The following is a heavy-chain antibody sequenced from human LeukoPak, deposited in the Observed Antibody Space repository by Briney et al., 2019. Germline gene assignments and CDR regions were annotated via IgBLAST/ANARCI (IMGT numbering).Heavy chain of an antibody. CDR2: ISSSSSYI. V-gene: IGHV3-21*01. Sequence: GASLRLSCAASGFTFSSYSMNWVRQAPGKGLEWVSSISSSSSYIYYADSVKGRFTISRDNAKNSLYLQMNSLRAEDTAVYYCASLLGVIPSDYWGQGTLVTVSS. CDR3: ASLLGVIPSDY. D-gene: IGHD3-10*01. J-gene: IGHJ4*02. CDR1: GFTFSSYS.